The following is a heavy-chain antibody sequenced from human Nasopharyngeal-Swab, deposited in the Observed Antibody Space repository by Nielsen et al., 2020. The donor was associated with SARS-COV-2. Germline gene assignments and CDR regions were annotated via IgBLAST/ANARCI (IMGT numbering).Heavy chain of an antibody. CDR1: GGSISSYY. CDR3: ARVTRDGYNYDRFDY. V-gene: IGHV4-4*07. Sequence: GSLRLSCTVSGGSISSYYWSWIRQPAGKGLEWIGRICTSGSTNYNPSLKSRVTMSVDTSKNQFSLKLSSVTAADTAVYYCARVTRDGYNYDRFDYWGQGTLVTVSS. CDR2: ICTSGST. J-gene: IGHJ4*02. D-gene: IGHD5-24*01.